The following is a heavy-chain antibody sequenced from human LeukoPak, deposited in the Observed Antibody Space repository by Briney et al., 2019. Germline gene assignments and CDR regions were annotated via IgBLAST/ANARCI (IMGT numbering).Heavy chain of an antibody. CDR3: ARYLIAAIRIPMAYFDY. Sequence: GESLKISCKGSGYSFTSYWIGWVRRMPGKGLEWMGIIYPGDSDTRYSPSFQGQVTISADKSISTAYLQWSSLKASDTAMYYCARYLIAAIRIPMAYFDYWGQGTLVTVSS. J-gene: IGHJ4*02. D-gene: IGHD6-13*01. CDR1: GYSFTSYW. CDR2: IYPGDSDT. V-gene: IGHV5-51*01.